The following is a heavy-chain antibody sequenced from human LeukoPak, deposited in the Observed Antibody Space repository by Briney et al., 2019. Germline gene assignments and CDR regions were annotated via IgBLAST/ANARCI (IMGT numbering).Heavy chain of an antibody. CDR3: ARTHDYGDYEGDY. CDR1: GFTFSSYW. Sequence: GGSLRLSCAASGFTFSSYWMSWVRQAPGKGLEWVANIKQGGSEKYYVDSVKGRFTISRDNAKNSLYLQMNGLRAEDTAVYYCARTHDYGDYEGDYWGQGTLVTVSS. J-gene: IGHJ4*02. CDR2: IKQGGSEK. V-gene: IGHV3-7*01. D-gene: IGHD4-17*01.